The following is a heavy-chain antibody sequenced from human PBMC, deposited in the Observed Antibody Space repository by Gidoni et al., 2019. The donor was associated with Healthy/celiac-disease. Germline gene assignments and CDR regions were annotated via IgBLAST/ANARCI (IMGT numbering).Heavy chain of an antibody. V-gene: IGHV3-33*01. CDR2: IWYDGSNK. D-gene: IGHD5-12*01. J-gene: IGHJ6*02. CDR3: ARGEMAKTYYGMDV. Sequence: VAVIWYDGSNKYYADSVKGRFTISRDNSKNTLYLQMNSLRAEDTAVHYCARGEMAKTYYGMDVWGQGTTVTVSS.